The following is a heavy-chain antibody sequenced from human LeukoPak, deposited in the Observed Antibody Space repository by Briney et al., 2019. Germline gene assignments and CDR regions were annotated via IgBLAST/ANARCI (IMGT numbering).Heavy chain of an antibody. D-gene: IGHD2-2*01. CDR2: IKQDGSEK. V-gene: IGHV3-7*01. Sequence: SGGSLRLSCAASGFTFSSYWMSWVRQAPGKGLEWVANIKQDGSEKYYVDSVKGRFTISRDNAQNSLYLQMNSLRAEDTAVYYCARDCSTSCSGAFDIWGQGTMVTVSS. J-gene: IGHJ3*02. CDR1: GFTFSSYW. CDR3: ARDCSTSCSGAFDI.